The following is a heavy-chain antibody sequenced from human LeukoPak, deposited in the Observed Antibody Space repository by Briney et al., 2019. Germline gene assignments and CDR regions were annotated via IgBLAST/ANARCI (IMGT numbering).Heavy chain of an antibody. CDR3: ARESLGYDSSGYYYDY. CDR2: IYYSGST. CDR1: GGSISSGGYY. Sequence: SETLSLTCTVSGGSISSGGYYWSWIRQHPGTGLEWIGYIYYSGSTYYNPSLKSRVTISVDTSKNQFSLKLSSVTAADTAVYYCARESLGYDSSGYYYDYWGQGTLVTVSS. D-gene: IGHD3-22*01. V-gene: IGHV4-31*03. J-gene: IGHJ4*02.